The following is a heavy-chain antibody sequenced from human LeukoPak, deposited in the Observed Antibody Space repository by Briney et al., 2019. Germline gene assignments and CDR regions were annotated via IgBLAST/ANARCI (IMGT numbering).Heavy chain of an antibody. CDR3: AREGLWCSGGSCYYNWFDP. CDR2: ISAYNGNT. J-gene: IGHJ5*02. D-gene: IGHD2-15*01. CDR1: GYTFTSYG. Sequence: ASVNVSCKASGYTFTSYGISWVRHAPGQGLEWMGGISAYNGNTNYAQKLQGRVTMTTDTSTSTAYMELRSLRSDDTAVYYCAREGLWCSGGSCYYNWFDPWGQGTLVTVSS. V-gene: IGHV1-18*01.